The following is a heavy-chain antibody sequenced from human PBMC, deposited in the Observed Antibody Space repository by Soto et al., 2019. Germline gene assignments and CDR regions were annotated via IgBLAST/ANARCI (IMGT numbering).Heavy chain of an antibody. Sequence: SETLSLTCTVSGGSVSSGSYYWSWIRQPPGKGLEWIGYIYYSGSTNYNPSLKSRVTISVDTSKNQFSLKLSSVTAADTAVYYCARDRYDFWSGYLYYYYGMDVWGQGTTVTVSS. CDR3: ARDRYDFWSGYLYYYYGMDV. CDR2: IYYSGST. V-gene: IGHV4-61*01. CDR1: GGSVSSGSYY. J-gene: IGHJ6*02. D-gene: IGHD3-3*01.